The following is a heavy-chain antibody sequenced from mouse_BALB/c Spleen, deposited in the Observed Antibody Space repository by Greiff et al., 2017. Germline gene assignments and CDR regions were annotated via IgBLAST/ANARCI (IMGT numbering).Heavy chain of an antibody. CDR1: GFTFSDYY. CDR3: ASSYYGRNYAMDY. CDR2: ISDGGSYT. Sequence: EVKLVESGGGLVKPGGSLKLSCAASGFTFSDYYMYWVRQTPEKRLEWVATISDGGSYTYYPDSVKGRFTISRDNAKNNLYLQMSSLKSEDTAMYYCASSYYGRNYAMDYWGQGTSVTVSS. D-gene: IGHD2-10*01. J-gene: IGHJ4*01. V-gene: IGHV5-4*02.